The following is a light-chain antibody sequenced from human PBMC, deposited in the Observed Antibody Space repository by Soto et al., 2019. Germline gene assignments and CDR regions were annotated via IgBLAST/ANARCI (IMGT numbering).Light chain of an antibody. CDR1: SSDVGSYNL. CDR2: EGN. CDR3: CSYTGSSTS. Sequence: QSVLTQPASVSGSPGQSITMSCAGASSDVGSYNLVSWYQQYPGKAPKLIIYEGNKRSSGVSNRFSGSGSGNTASLTISGLQAEDAADYYCCSYTGSSTSFGGGTQLTVL. J-gene: IGLJ3*02. V-gene: IGLV2-23*01.